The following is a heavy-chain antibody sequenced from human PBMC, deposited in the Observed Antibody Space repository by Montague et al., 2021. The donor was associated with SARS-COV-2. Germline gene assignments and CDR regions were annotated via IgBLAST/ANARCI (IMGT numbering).Heavy chain of an antibody. CDR1: GGSNSRYY. V-gene: IGHV4-59*08. J-gene: IGHJ6*02. CDR2: VSDSGS. CDR3: ARHRKDYDILTGYSTSFYYDMDV. Sequence: SETLSLTCTVSGGSNSRYYWSWIRQPPGKGLEWIGYVSDSGSGYNPSLKNRVSISVDTSKKLLSLSLSSVTAADTAIYYCARHRKDYDILTGYSTSFYYDMDVWGQGTTVTVSS. D-gene: IGHD3-9*01.